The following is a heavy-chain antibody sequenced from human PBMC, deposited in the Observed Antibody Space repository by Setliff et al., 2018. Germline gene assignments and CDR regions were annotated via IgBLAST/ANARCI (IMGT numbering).Heavy chain of an antibody. D-gene: IGHD2-15*01. J-gene: IGHJ4*02. Sequence: GGSLRLSCAASGFTFRNYGMHWVRQAPGKGPEWVAVIWFDGGNEFYAASVRGRFTISRDNSKNMLYLQMDSLRVEDTAVYYCAKDQGPGYCSGGSCYLFEHWGQGVQVTVSS. V-gene: IGHV3-33*03. CDR2: IWFDGGNE. CDR3: AKDQGPGYCSGGSCYLFEH. CDR1: GFTFRNYG.